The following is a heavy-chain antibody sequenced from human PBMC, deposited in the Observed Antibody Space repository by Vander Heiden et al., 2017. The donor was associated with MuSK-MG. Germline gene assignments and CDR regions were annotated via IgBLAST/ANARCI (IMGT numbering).Heavy chain of an antibody. D-gene: IGHD6-19*01. Sequence: QVQLVESGGGVVQPGGSLRLSCAASGFTFSSYGMHWVRQAPGKGLEWVAFIRYDGSNKYYADSVKGRFTISRDNSKNTLYLQMNSLRAEDTAVYYCAKGSGWIDYWGQGTLVTVSS. CDR3: AKGSGWIDY. CDR1: GFTFSSYG. CDR2: IRYDGSNK. V-gene: IGHV3-30*02. J-gene: IGHJ4*02.